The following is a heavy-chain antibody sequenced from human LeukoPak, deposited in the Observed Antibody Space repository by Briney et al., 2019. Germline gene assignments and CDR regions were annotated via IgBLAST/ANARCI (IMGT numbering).Heavy chain of an antibody. CDR1: GFTFISYG. J-gene: IGHJ4*02. Sequence: GGSLRLSCAASGFTFISYGVHWVRQAPGKGLEWVAVISYDGSNKYYADSVKGRFTISRDNSKNTLYLQMNSLRAEDTAVYYCAKEVPLDYWGQGTLVTVSS. CDR3: AKEVPLDY. D-gene: IGHD4/OR15-4a*01. CDR2: ISYDGSNK. V-gene: IGHV3-30*18.